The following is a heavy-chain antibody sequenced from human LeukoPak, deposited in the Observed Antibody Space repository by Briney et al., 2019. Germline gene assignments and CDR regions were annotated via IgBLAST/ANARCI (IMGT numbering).Heavy chain of an antibody. V-gene: IGHV3-20*01. CDR1: GFTFDDYG. CDR3: ARDRDSGYYDTSGPFDP. Sequence: GGSLRLSCAASGFTFDDYGMSWVRQAPGKGLEWVSGITWNGGSAGYADSVKGRFTISRDSAKNSLYLQMNSLRGEDTAVYHCARDRDSGYYDTSGPFDPWGQGTLVTVSS. J-gene: IGHJ5*02. D-gene: IGHD3-22*01. CDR2: ITWNGGSA.